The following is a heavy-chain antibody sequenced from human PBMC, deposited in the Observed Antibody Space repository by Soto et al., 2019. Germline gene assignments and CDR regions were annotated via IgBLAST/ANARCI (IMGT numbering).Heavy chain of an antibody. CDR1: GGTFSSYA. V-gene: IGHV1-69*06. CDR2: IIPIFGTA. J-gene: IGHJ4*02. D-gene: IGHD3-22*01. Sequence: SVKVSCKASGGTFSSYAISWVRQAPGQGLEWMGGIIPIFGTANYAQKFQGRVTITADKSTSTAYMELSSLRSEDTAVYYCATQGITMIVVVNPQTPFDYWGQGTQVAVSS. CDR3: ATQGITMIVVVNPQTPFDY.